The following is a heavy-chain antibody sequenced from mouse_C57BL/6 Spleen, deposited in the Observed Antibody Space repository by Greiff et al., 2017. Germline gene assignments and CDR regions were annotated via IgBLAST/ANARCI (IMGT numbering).Heavy chain of an antibody. V-gene: IGHV1-69*01. CDR1: GYTFTSYW. CDR2: IDPSDSYT. Sequence: QVQLKQPGAELVMPGASVKLSCKASGYTFTSYWMHWVKQRPGQGLEWIGEIDPSDSYTNYNQKFKGKSTLTVDKSSSTAYMQLSSLTSEDSAVYYCARVYDYDQAWFAYWGQGTLVTVSA. D-gene: IGHD2-4*01. J-gene: IGHJ3*01. CDR3: ARVYDYDQAWFAY.